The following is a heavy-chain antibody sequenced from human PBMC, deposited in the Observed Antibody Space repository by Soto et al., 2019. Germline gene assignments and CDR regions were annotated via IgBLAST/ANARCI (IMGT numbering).Heavy chain of an antibody. Sequence: ASVKVSCKASGYTFTSYAMHWVRQAPGQRLEWMGWINAVKGRATISRDNSKNTLSLQMNNLSAEDTAVYYCASWSGGFYYYYYGMDLWGQGTTVTVSS. V-gene: IGHV1-3*01. CDR3: ASWSGGFYYYYYGMDL. D-gene: IGHD2-8*02. CDR1: GYTFTSYA. CDR2: INAV. J-gene: IGHJ6*02.